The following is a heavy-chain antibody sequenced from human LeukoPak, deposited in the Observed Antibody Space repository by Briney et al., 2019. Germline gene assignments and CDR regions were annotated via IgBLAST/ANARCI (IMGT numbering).Heavy chain of an antibody. J-gene: IGHJ4*02. CDR2: VSGSGGIT. CDR1: GFTIVGYA. CDR3: ARVGYSYGPYFDY. D-gene: IGHD5-18*01. V-gene: IGHV3-23*01. Sequence: GGSLRLSCAASGFTIVGYAMSWVRQAPGKGLEWISGVSGSGGITYYADSVRGRFTISRDNSKNTLYLQMNSLRAEDTAVYYCARVGYSYGPYFDYWGQGTLVTVSS.